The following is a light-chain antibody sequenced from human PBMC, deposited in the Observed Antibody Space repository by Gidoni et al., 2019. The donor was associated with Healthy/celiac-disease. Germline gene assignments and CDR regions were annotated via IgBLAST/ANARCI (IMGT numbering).Light chain of an antibody. CDR3: GTWDSSLSAGV. CDR1: SSNIGNNY. CDR2: DNN. J-gene: IGLJ3*02. Sequence: QSVLTQPPSVSAAPGQKVTNSCSGSSSNIGNNYVSWYQQLPGTAPKLLIYDNNKRPSGIPDRFSGSMSGTSATLGITGLQTGDEADYYCGTWDSSLSAGVFGGGTKLTVL. V-gene: IGLV1-51*01.